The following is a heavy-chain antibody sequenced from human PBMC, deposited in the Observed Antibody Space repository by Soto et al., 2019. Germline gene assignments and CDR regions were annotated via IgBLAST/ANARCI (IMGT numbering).Heavy chain of an antibody. J-gene: IGHJ5*02. V-gene: IGHV4-59*08. D-gene: IGHD3-10*01. CDR2: IYYSGST. Sequence: QVQLQESGPGLVKPSETLSLTCTVSGGSISSYYWSWIRQPPGKGLEWIGYIYYSGSTNYNPSLKSRVTISVTTSKNPSSLKLSSVTAADTAVYYCARLYPRGKWFVPWGQGTLVTVSS. CDR3: ARLYPRGKWFVP. CDR1: GGSISSYY.